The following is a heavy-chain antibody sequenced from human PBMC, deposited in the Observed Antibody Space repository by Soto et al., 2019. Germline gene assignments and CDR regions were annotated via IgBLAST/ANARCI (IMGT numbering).Heavy chain of an antibody. V-gene: IGHV4-59*08. Sequence: PSETLSLTCTVSGGSISSYYWSWIRQPPGKGLEWIGYIYYSGSTNYNPSLKSRVTISVDTSKNQFSLKLSSVTAADTAVYYCARRVGLDYYMDVWGKGTTVTVSS. CDR3: ARRVGLDYYMDV. D-gene: IGHD1-26*01. CDR1: GGSISSYY. CDR2: IYYSGST. J-gene: IGHJ6*03.